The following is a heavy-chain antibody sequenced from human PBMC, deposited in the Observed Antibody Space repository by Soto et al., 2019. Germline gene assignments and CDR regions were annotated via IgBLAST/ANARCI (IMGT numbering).Heavy chain of an antibody. D-gene: IGHD2-2*01. CDR1: GFTFSSYA. J-gene: IGHJ6*03. CDR3: AKDLVVPAAMSIRRTPTGYMDV. V-gene: IGHV3-23*01. Sequence: HPGGSLRLSFAASGFTFSSYAMSWVRQAPGKGLEWVSAISGSGGSTYYADSVKGRFTISRDNSKNTLYLQMNSLRAEDTAVYYCAKDLVVPAAMSIRRTPTGYMDVWGKGTTVTVSS. CDR2: ISGSGGST.